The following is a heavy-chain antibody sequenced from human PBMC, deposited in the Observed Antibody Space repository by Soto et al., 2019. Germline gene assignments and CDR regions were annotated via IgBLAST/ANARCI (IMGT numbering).Heavy chain of an antibody. CDR2: ISDSGPST. Sequence: TGGSLRLSSAASAVTFTRYAMTTISQERGKGLEGVSVISDSGPSTFYADSVKGLFIIYSDNCQNTRYLQMNSLRDDDTAVYYCASRTSHYRMDVWCQGTTVTVCS. D-gene: IGHD4-17*01. V-gene: IGHV3-23*01. J-gene: IGHJ6*02. CDR3: ASRTSHYRMDV. CDR1: AVTFTRYA.